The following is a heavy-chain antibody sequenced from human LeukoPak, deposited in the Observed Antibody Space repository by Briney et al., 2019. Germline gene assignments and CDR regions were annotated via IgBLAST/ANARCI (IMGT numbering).Heavy chain of an antibody. J-gene: IGHJ4*02. D-gene: IGHD2-2*01. CDR2: ISGSGGST. CDR1: GFTFSSYA. Sequence: GRSLRLSCAASGFTFSSYAMSWVRQAPGKGLEWVSAISGSGGSTYYADSVKGRFTISRDNSKNTLYLQMNSLRAEDTAVYYCAKEYCSSTSCPQDYWGQGTLVTVSS. V-gene: IGHV3-23*01. CDR3: AKEYCSSTSCPQDY.